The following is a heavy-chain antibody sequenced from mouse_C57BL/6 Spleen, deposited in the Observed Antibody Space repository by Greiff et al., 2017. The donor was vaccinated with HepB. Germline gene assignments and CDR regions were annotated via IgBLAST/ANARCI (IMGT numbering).Heavy chain of an antibody. CDR2: ISNGGGST. J-gene: IGHJ2*01. CDR1: GFSFSDYY. Sequence: EVKLVESGGGLVQPGGSLKLSCAASGFSFSDYYMYWVRQTPEKRLEWVAYISNGGGSTYYPDTVKGRFTSSRDNAKNTLYLQMSRLKSEDTAMYYCARRAQGRDYFDYWGQGTTLTVSS. D-gene: IGHD3-2*02. V-gene: IGHV5-12*01. CDR3: ARRAQGRDYFDY.